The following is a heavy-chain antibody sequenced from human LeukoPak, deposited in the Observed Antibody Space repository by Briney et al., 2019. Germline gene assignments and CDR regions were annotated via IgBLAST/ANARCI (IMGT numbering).Heavy chain of an antibody. J-gene: IGHJ5*02. Sequence: ASVKVSCKASGYTFTSYAMNWVRQAPGQGLEWMGWINTNTGNPTYAQGFTGRFVFSLDTSVSTAYLQISSLKAEDTAVYYCARDPSSGWYNWFDPWGQGTLVTVSS. D-gene: IGHD6-19*01. CDR1: GYTFTSYA. CDR3: ARDPSSGWYNWFDP. CDR2: INTNTGNP. V-gene: IGHV7-4-1*02.